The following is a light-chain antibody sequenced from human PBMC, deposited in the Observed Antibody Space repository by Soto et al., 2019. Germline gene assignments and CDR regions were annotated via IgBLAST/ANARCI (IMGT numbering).Light chain of an antibody. CDR1: QSISSY. CDR3: QQSYSGPLT. J-gene: IGKJ4*01. V-gene: IGKV1-39*01. CDR2: AAS. Sequence: QLTQSPSSLSASVGDRVTISCRASQSISSYLNWYQQKPGKAPKVLIYAASSLQSGVPSRFSGIGSGTDFTLSISSLQPEDFATYYCQQSYSGPLTFGGGTKVDIK.